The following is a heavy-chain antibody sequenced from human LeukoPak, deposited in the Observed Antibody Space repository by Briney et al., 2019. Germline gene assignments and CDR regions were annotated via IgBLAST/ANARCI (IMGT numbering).Heavy chain of an antibody. D-gene: IGHD6-13*01. CDR1: SFTFSKYW. V-gene: IGHV3-74*01. CDR2: IDTNGRTT. CDR3: ARDLAGADDY. Sequence: GGSLRLSCAASSFTFSKYWFHWVRHAPGKGLDWVSRIDTNGRTTDYADSVKGRFTISRDNAKNTLFLEMNSLRAEDTAVYYCARDLAGADDYWGQGTLVTVSS. J-gene: IGHJ4*02.